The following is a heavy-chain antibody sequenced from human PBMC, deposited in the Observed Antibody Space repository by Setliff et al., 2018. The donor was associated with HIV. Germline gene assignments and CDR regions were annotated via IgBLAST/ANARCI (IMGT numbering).Heavy chain of an antibody. V-gene: IGHV3-11*05. D-gene: IGHD2-21*02. CDR1: GFTFSDHY. CDR2: ISKSGDYS. J-gene: IGHJ3*01. CDR3: AREVTSFEAFDL. Sequence: LRLSCAASGFTFSDHYMNWVRQAPGKGLEWVSYISKSGDYSNYADSVRGRFTISRDNAKNSLYLQMSSLRAEDTAVYYCAREVTSFEAFDLWGQGTMVTVSS.